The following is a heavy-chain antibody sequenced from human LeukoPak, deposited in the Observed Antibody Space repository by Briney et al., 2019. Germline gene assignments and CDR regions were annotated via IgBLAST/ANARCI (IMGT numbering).Heavy chain of an antibody. D-gene: IGHD1-26*01. CDR3: ARPGTYYRSLDP. J-gene: IGHJ5*02. V-gene: IGHV3-7*01. Sequence: GGSLRHSWAASGFTFGNYWMSWFRRAPGKGREGVANIKQDGSEKYYVDSVKGRFTISRDNAKNSLYLQMNSLRAEDTAVYYCARPGTYYRSLDPWGQGTLVTVSS. CDR1: GFTFGNYW. CDR2: IKQDGSEK.